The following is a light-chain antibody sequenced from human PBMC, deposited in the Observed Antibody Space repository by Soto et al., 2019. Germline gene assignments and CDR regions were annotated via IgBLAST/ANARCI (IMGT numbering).Light chain of an antibody. CDR1: SSDVGNYNL. Sequence: QSVLTQPASVSGSPGQSITISCTGTSSDVGNYNLVSWYQQHPGKAPKLMIYEGSKRPSGVSNRFSGSKSGNTASLTISILQAEDEAAYYCCSYAGSSTYVFGNGTKVTVL. CDR3: CSYAGSSTYV. J-gene: IGLJ1*01. CDR2: EGS. V-gene: IGLV2-23*01.